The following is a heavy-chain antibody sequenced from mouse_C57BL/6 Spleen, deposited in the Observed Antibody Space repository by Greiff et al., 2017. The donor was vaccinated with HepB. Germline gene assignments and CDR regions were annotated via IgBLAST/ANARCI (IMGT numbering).Heavy chain of an antibody. Sequence: VQLQQSGAELVKPGASVKISCKASGYAFSSYWMNWVKQRPGKGLEWIGQIYPGDGDTNYNGKFKGKATLTADKSSSTAYMQLSSLTSEDSAVYFGARGTTVVAGGYFDVWGTGTTVTVSS. CDR3: ARGTTVVAGGYFDV. V-gene: IGHV1-80*01. CDR2: IYPGDGDT. J-gene: IGHJ1*03. CDR1: GYAFSSYW. D-gene: IGHD1-1*01.